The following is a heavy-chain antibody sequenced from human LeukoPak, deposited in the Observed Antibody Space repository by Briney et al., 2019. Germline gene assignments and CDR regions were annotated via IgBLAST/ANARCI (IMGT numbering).Heavy chain of an antibody. J-gene: IGHJ4*02. V-gene: IGHV4-4*07. CDR1: GGSISTYY. Sequence: PSETLSLTCTVSGGSISTYYWNWIRQPAGKGLEWIGRIYTTGITNYNPSLKSRVSVSVDTSKNQFSLKLSSVTAADTAVYYCASQYQLLYYWGQGTLVTVSS. D-gene: IGHD2-2*01. CDR2: IYTTGIT. CDR3: ASQYQLLYY.